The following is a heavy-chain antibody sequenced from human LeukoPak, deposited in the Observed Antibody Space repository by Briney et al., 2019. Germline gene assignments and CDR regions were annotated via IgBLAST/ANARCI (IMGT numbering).Heavy chain of an antibody. CDR1: GFSLNTARMG. CDR2: IFSNDEK. Sequence: GSGPVLVKPTETLTLTCTVSGFSGFSLNTARMGVSWIRQPPGKALEWLAHIFSNDEKSYRTSLKSRLTISKDHSKSQVVLTMTSMDPVDTATYYCARTDYDYVWGSYHPLDQWGQGTLVTVSS. CDR3: ARTDYDYVWGSYHPLDQ. J-gene: IGHJ4*02. V-gene: IGHV2-26*01. D-gene: IGHD3-16*02.